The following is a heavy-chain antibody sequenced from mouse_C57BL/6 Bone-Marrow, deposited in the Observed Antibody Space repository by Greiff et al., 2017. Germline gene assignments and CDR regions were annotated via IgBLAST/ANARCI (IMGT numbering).Heavy chain of an antibody. CDR2: INPGSGGT. CDR1: GYAFTNYL. Sequence: VQLQESGAELVRPGTSVKVSCKASGYAFTNYLIEWVKQRPGQGLEWIGVINPGSGGTNYNEKFKGKATLTADKSSSTAYMQLSSLTSEDSAVYFCARVVYYYCSSYVYWYFDVGGTGTTVTVSS. V-gene: IGHV1-54*01. D-gene: IGHD1-1*01. CDR3: ARVVYYYCSSYVYWYFDV. J-gene: IGHJ1*03.